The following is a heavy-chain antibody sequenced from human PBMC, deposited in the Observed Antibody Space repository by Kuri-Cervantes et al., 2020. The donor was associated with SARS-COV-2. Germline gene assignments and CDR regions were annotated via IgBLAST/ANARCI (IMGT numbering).Heavy chain of an antibody. CDR3: AREETDIVVVPAAMNWFDP. CDR2: IYYSGST. Sequence: SETLSLTCTVSGGSISSSSYYWGWIRQSPGKGLEWIGSIYYSGSTYYNPSLKSRVTISVDTSKNQFSLKLSSVTAADTAVYYCAREETDIVVVPAAMNWFDPWGQGTLVTVSS. J-gene: IGHJ5*02. D-gene: IGHD2-2*01. CDR1: GGSISSSSYY. V-gene: IGHV4-39*02.